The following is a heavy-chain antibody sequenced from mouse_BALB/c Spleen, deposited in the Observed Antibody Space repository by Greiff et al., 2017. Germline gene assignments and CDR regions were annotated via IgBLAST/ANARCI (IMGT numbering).Heavy chain of an antibody. CDR2: IWAGGST. CDR1: GFSLTSYG. Sequence: QVQLKESGPGLVAPSQSLSITCTVSGFSLTSYGVHWVRQPPGKGLEWLGVIWAGGSTNYNSALMSRLSISKDNSKSQVFLKMNSLQTDDTAMYYCARTGPNYYGSRKGYWYFDVWGAGTTVTVSS. CDR3: ARTGPNYYGSRKGYWYFDV. D-gene: IGHD1-1*01. V-gene: IGHV2-9*02. J-gene: IGHJ1*01.